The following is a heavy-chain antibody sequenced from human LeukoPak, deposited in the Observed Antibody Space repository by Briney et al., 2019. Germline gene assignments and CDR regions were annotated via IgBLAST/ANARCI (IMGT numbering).Heavy chain of an antibody. Sequence: AGGSLRLSCAASGFTFEDYGMHWVRQAPGKGLEWVSLITGNGVSTYYADSVKGRFTISRDNSKNSLYLQMNSLRTEDTVLYYCAKCVYSNIYYWFDPWGQGTLVSVSS. CDR2: ITGNGVST. CDR1: GFTFEDYG. CDR3: AKCVYSNIYYWFDP. V-gene: IGHV3-43*02. D-gene: IGHD6-13*01. J-gene: IGHJ5*02.